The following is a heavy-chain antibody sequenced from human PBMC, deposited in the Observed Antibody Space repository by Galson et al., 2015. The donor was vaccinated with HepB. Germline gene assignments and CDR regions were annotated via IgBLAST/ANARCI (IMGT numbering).Heavy chain of an antibody. CDR3: ARVAYSSGWPQDWYFDL. V-gene: IGHV4-59*01. D-gene: IGHD6-19*01. CDR2: IYYSGST. J-gene: IGHJ2*01. CDR1: GGSISSYY. Sequence: ETLSLTCTVSGGSISSYYWSWIRQPPGKGLEWIGYIYYSGSTNYNPSLKSRVTISVDTSKNQFSLKLSSVTAADTAVYYCARVAYSSGWPQDWYFDLWGRGTLVTVSS.